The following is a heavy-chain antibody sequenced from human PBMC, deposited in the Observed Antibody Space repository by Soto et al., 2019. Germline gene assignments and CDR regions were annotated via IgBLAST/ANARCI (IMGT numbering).Heavy chain of an antibody. CDR2: IWYDGSNK. CDR3: ARDSRDYGDYEIWFDP. Sequence: QVQLVESGGGVVQPGRSLRLSCAASGFTFSSYGMHWVRQAPGKGLEWVAVIWYDGSNKYYADSVKGRFTISRDNSKNTLYLQMNSLRAEDTAVYYCARDSRDYGDYEIWFDPWGQGTLVTVSS. J-gene: IGHJ5*02. CDR1: GFTFSSYG. D-gene: IGHD4-17*01. V-gene: IGHV3-33*01.